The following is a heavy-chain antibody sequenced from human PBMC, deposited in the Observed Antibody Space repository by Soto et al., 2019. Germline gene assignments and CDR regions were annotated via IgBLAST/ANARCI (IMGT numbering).Heavy chain of an antibody. CDR2: IKEDGSEK. CDR3: TRDQDPYTNYSVY. Sequence: EVQLVESGGGLVQPGGSLRLSCAASGFTFKNYWMSWVRQAPGKGLEWVANIKEDGSEKYYVDSVKGRFTIFRDNVENSLDLQMNSLRSEDTAVYYCTRDQDPYTNYSVYWGPGTLVSLSS. D-gene: IGHD4-4*01. V-gene: IGHV3-7*01. CDR1: GFTFKNYW. J-gene: IGHJ4*02.